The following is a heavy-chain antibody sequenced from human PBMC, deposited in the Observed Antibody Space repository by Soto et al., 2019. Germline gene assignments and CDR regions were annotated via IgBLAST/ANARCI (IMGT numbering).Heavy chain of an antibody. D-gene: IGHD2-2*01. CDR3: ARMVVPAAMGDY. CDR2: ISAYNGNT. CDR1: GYTFTIYG. Sequence: ASVNVSCKASGYTFTIYGISWVLQAPGQGLEWMGWISAYNGNTNYAQKLQGRVTMTTDTSTSTAYMELRSLRSDDTAVYYCARMVVPAAMGDYWGQGTLVTVSS. J-gene: IGHJ4*02. V-gene: IGHV1-18*01.